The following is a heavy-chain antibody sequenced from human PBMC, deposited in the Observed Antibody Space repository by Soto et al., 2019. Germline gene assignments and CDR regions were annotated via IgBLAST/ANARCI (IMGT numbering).Heavy chain of an antibody. CDR1: GFTFSSYG. V-gene: IGHV3-33*01. J-gene: IGHJ6*02. CDR3: ARDLMEWELLRPSAMDV. CDR2: IWYDGSNK. Sequence: PGGSLRLSCAASGFTFSSYGMHWVRQAPGKGLEWVAVIWYDGSNKYYADSVKGRFTISRDNSKNTLYLQMNSLRAEDTAVYYCARDLMEWELLRPSAMDVWGRGTTVTVSS. D-gene: IGHD1-26*01.